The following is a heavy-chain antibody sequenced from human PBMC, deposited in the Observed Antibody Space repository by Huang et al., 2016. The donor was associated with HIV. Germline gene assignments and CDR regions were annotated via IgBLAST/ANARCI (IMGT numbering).Heavy chain of an antibody. CDR3: ARIPTPSYYDPWSISSVDEDFFYFNMDL. V-gene: IGHV4-34*02. J-gene: IGHJ6*02. Sequence: QVRLEQWGEGVVKPSETLSLTCALFCASFRYYYWTWVRKSPGKGLQWIGETKPGGRSNYNPIFQSRTTRLTDIVTNQVALGLRAMTAADAAVYYGARIPTPSYYDPWSISSVDEDFFYFNMDLWGRGTSVTVSS. CDR1: CASFRYYY. CDR2: TKPGGRS. D-gene: IGHD3-3*01.